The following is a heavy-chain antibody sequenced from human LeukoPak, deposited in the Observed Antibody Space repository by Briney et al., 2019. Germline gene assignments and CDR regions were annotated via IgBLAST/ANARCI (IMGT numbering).Heavy chain of an antibody. CDR3: TTDFSHFDFSSGYYSY. CDR2: IQSNPGGGTT. CDR1: GFSFTSAW. D-gene: IGHD3-3*01. Sequence: GGSLRLSCAASGFSFTSAWMVWVRQAPGKGLEWVGRIQSNPGGGTTDFAAPVKGRFTISRDDLARTVYLEMNNLKADDTGVYYCTTDFSHFDFSSGYYSYWGQGSLVTVSS. V-gene: IGHV3-15*01. J-gene: IGHJ4*02.